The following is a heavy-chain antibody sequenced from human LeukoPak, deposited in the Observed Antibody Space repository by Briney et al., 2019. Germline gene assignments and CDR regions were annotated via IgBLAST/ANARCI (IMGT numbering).Heavy chain of an antibody. CDR3: VKGLGYRAAPGTNFDY. J-gene: IGHJ4*02. CDR1: GFTFSSYA. CDR2: ISSNGGST. D-gene: IGHD6-13*01. V-gene: IGHV3-64D*06. Sequence: GGSLRLSCSASGFTFSSYAMHWVRQAPGKGLKYVSAISSNGGSTYYADSVKGRFTISRDNSKNTLYLQMSSLKPEDTAVYYCVKGLGYRAAPGTNFDYWGQGTLVTVSS.